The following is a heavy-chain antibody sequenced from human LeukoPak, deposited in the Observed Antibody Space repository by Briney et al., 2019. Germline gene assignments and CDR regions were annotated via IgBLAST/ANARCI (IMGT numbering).Heavy chain of an antibody. Sequence: SETLSLTCTVSGGSISSSSHYWGWIRQPPGKGLEWIGSVYYSGSTYYNPSLKSRVTISVDTSKNQFALKLRSVNAADTAVYYCAHFRGGAFDFWGQGTMVTVSA. J-gene: IGHJ3*01. CDR1: GGSISSSSHY. CDR2: VYYSGST. V-gene: IGHV4-39*01. CDR3: AHFRGGAFDF. D-gene: IGHD3-16*01.